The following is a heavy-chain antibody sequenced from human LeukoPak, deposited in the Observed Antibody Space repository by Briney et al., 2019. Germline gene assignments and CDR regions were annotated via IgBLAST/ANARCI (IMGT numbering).Heavy chain of an antibody. CDR1: GGSISSYY. D-gene: IGHD3-3*01. J-gene: IGHJ6*03. V-gene: IGHV4-59*01. CDR2: IYYSGST. CDR3: ARELRFSSYYYYMDV. Sequence: PSETLSLTRTVSGGSISSYYWSWIRQPPGKGLEWIGYIYYSGSTNYNPSLKSRVTISVDTSKNQFSLKLSSVTAADTAVYYCARELRFSSYYYYMDVWGKGTTVTVSS.